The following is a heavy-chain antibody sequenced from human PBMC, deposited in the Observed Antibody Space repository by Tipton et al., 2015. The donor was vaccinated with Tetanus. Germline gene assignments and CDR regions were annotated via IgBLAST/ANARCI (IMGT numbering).Heavy chain of an antibody. CDR2: INPNSGGT. D-gene: IGHD1-1*01. Sequence: QLVQSGPEVKKPGASVKVSCKASGYTFTGYYMHWVRQAPGQGLEWMGWINPNSGGTNYAQKFQGRVTMTRDTSISTAYMEVSMLISEYTAVYYCAGGHRHDPKTFYAMDRWGPGTTVTVSS. CDR3: AGGHRHDPKTFYAMDR. J-gene: IGHJ6*02. CDR1: GYTFTGYY. V-gene: IGHV1-2*02.